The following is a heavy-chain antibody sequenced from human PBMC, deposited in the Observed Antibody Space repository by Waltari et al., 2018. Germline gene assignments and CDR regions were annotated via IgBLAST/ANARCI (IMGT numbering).Heavy chain of an antibody. CDR1: GFRFGSSG. J-gene: IGHJ5*02. V-gene: IGHV3-23*01. D-gene: IGHD2-15*01. Sequence: EMQLLESGGGLVQPGGSMGLPWAAPGFRFGSSGMTGVRQAPGKGLQGVSGISGSGGSTYYADSVRGRFTISRDNSKNTGYLQMNSLRAEDTAVYYCAKCLGGPATNWLGPWGQGTLVTVSS. CDR2: ISGSGGST. CDR3: AKCLGGPATNWLGP.